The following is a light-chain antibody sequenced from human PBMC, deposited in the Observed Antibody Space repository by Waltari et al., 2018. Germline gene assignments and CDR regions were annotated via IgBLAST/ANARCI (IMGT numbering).Light chain of an antibody. CDR1: QSVSRY. Sequence: DIQMTQSPSSLSASVGDSVTFTCRASQSVSRYLNWYQQKPGKAPSLLIYAASNLQSGVPSRFSGSGSGTYFSLTITGLQPDDFATYYCQQTYSYPRTFGQGTKVEIK. J-gene: IGKJ1*01. CDR3: QQTYSYPRT. V-gene: IGKV1-39*01. CDR2: AAS.